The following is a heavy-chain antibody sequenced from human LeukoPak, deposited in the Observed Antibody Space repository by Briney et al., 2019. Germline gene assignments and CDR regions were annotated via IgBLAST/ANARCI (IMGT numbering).Heavy chain of an antibody. CDR1: GFPFSGYW. CDR3: SRSLDY. CDR2: IKEDGSDQ. V-gene: IGHV3-7*01. Sequence: GGSLRLSCAASGFPFSGYWMDWFRQAPGKGMEWVANIKEDGSDQYFADSVKGRFTISRDNAKNSLYLEMSSLRAEDTAVYYCSRSLDYWGQGVLVTVSS. J-gene: IGHJ4*02.